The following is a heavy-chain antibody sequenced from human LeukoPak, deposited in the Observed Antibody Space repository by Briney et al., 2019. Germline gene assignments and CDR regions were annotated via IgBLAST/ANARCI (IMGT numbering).Heavy chain of an antibody. CDR2: IYPGDSDT. V-gene: IGHV5-51*01. CDR3: ARLVSSPPGSRNVAYMDV. CDR1: GYSFTSYW. D-gene: IGHD3-10*01. J-gene: IGHJ6*03. Sequence: GESLKISCKGSGYSFTSYWIAWVRQMPGKGLEWMGIIYPGDSDTRNSPSFQGQVTISADKSISTAYLHWSSLKASDSAMYYSARLVSSPPGSRNVAYMDVWGKGTTVTVSS.